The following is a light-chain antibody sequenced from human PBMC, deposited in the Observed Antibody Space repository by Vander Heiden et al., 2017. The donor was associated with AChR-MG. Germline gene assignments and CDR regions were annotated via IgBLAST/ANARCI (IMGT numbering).Light chain of an antibody. CDR3: SSYTSTSTPWV. Sequence: QSGLTQPASVSGSPGQSITISCTGTSNDVGGYNYVSWYQQFPGKAPKLMVYDVNNRPSGVSTRFSGSKSGNTASLTISGLQAEDEADYYCSSYTSTSTPWVFGGGTKLTVL. V-gene: IGLV2-14*03. CDR1: SNDVGGYNY. CDR2: DVN. J-gene: IGLJ3*02.